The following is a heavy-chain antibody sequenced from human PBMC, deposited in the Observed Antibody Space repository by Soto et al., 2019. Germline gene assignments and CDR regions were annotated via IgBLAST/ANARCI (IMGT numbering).Heavy chain of an antibody. V-gene: IGHV3-30-3*01. D-gene: IGHD1-26*01. CDR3: ARAGGLLVDY. CDR2: KTYDGSNK. Sequence: QVQLVESGGGVVQPGRSLRLSCAASGFMFSSYAMHWVRQATGKGLEWVAVKTYDGSNKYYADSVKGRFTISRDNSKNTLYLQMNSLRAEDRAVYYCARAGGLLVDYWGQGTLVTVSS. CDR1: GFMFSSYA. J-gene: IGHJ4*02.